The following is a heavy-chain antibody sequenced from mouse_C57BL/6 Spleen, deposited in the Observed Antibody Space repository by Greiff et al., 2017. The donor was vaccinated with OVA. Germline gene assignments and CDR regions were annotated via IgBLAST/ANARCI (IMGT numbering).Heavy chain of an antibody. CDR1: GYTFTSYW. CDR2: IHPNSGST. Sequence: QVQLQQPGAELVKPGASVKLSCKASGYTFTSYWMHWVKQRPGQGLEWIGMIHPNSGSTNYNEKFKSKATLTVDKSSSTAYMQLSSLTSEDSAVYYCARRGITTVVAPYYYAMDYWGQGTSVTVSS. V-gene: IGHV1-64*01. D-gene: IGHD1-1*01. J-gene: IGHJ4*01. CDR3: ARRGITTVVAPYYYAMDY.